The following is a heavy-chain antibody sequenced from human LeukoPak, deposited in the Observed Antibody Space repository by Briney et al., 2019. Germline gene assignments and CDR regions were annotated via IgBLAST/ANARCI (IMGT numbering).Heavy chain of an antibody. CDR3: ATLSGWNYGGFDY. J-gene: IGHJ4*02. V-gene: IGHV3-30*03. D-gene: IGHD1-7*01. Sequence: GGSLRLSCAASEFTFSSYGIHWVRQAPGKGLEWVAATSYDGSNKHYADSVKGRFTISRDNSKNTLYLQMNSLRAEDTAVYYCATLSGWNYGGFDYWGQGALVTVSS. CDR1: EFTFSSYG. CDR2: TSYDGSNK.